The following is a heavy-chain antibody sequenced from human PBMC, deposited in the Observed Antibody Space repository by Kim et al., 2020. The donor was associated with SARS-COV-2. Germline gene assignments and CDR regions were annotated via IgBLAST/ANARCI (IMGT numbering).Heavy chain of an antibody. CDR3: ANYYDFWSGYSLGRWFDP. D-gene: IGHD3-3*01. CDR2: ISWNSGSI. J-gene: IGHJ5*02. V-gene: IGHV3-9*01. CDR1: GFTFSDYA. Sequence: GGSLRLSCAASGFTFSDYAMHWVRQAPGKGLEWVSGISWNSGSIGYADSVKGRFTISRDNAKNSLYLQMNSLRAEDTALYYCANYYDFWSGYSLGRWFDPWGQGTLVTVSS.